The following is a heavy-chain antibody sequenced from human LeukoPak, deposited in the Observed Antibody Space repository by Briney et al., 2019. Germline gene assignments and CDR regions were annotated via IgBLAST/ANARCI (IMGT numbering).Heavy chain of an antibody. CDR1: GYTFNGYY. CDR3: ARDPPGHWYFDL. J-gene: IGHJ2*01. Sequence: GASVKVSCKASGYTFNGYYMHWVRQAPGQGLEWMGRINPNSGGTNYAQKFQGRVTMTRDTSISTAYMELSRLRSDDTAVYYCARDPPGHWYFDLWGRGTLVTVSS. CDR2: INPNSGGT. V-gene: IGHV1-2*06.